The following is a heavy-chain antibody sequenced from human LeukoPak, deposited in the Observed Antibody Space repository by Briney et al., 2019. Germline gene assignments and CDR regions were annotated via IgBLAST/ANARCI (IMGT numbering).Heavy chain of an antibody. CDR1: GGTFSSYA. CDR2: IIPIFGTA. V-gene: IGHV1-69*13. J-gene: IGHJ3*02. Sequence: SVKVSCKASGGTFSSYAISWVRQAPGQGLEWMGGIIPIFGTANYAQKFQGRVTITAGESTSTAYMELSSLRSEDTAVYYCARKYCSGGSCYAYHDAFDIWGQGTMVTVSS. D-gene: IGHD2-15*01. CDR3: ARKYCSGGSCYAYHDAFDI.